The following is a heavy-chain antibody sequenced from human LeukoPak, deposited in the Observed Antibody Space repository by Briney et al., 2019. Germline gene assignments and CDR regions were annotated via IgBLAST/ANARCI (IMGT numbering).Heavy chain of an antibody. Sequence: SETLSLTCTVSGGSISSSGYYWGCIRQPPGKGLEWIGSIYYSGSTYYNPSLKSRVTISVDTSKNQFSLKLSSVTAAYTAVYYCARHRGKYSPHDAFDIWGQGTMVTVSS. D-gene: IGHD5-18*01. J-gene: IGHJ3*02. CDR2: IYYSGST. CDR3: ARHRGKYSPHDAFDI. CDR1: GGSISSSGYY. V-gene: IGHV4-39*01.